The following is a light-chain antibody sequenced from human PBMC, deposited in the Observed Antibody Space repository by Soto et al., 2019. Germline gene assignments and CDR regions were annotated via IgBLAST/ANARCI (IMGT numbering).Light chain of an antibody. J-gene: IGLJ2*01. Sequence: SALTQPPSASGSPGQSVTISCTGTSSDLGDYDYVSWYQQHPGKAPKLMIHEVSKRPSGVPDRFSGSKSGNTASLTVTGLQAEDEADYYCSSYAGSNNLIFGGGTKLTVL. CDR3: SSYAGSNNLI. V-gene: IGLV2-8*01. CDR2: EVS. CDR1: SSDLGDYDY.